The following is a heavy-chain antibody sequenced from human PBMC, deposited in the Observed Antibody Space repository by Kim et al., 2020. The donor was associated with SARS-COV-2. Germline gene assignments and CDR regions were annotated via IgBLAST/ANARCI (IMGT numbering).Heavy chain of an antibody. CDR1: GGTFSSYA. CDR3: ASPLRFLESARDYYYGMDV. J-gene: IGHJ6*02. Sequence: SVKVSCKASGGTFSSYAISWVRQAPGQGLEWMGGIIPIFGTANYAQKFQGRVTITADESTSTAYMELSSLRSEDTAVYYCASPLRFLESARDYYYGMDVWGQGTTVTVSS. CDR2: IIPIFGTA. D-gene: IGHD3-3*01. V-gene: IGHV1-69*13.